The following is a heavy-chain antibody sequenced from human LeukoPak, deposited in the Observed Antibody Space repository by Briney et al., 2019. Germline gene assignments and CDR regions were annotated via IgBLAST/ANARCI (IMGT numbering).Heavy chain of an antibody. CDR3: AREGRGYSYGQRGGGAFDI. Sequence: SETLSLTCAVSGGSISSGGYSWSWIRQPPGKGLEWIGYIYHSGSTYYNPSLKSRVTISVDRSKNQFSLKLSSVTAADTAVYYCAREGRGYSYGQRGGGAFDIWGQGTMVTVSS. CDR1: GGSISSGGYS. J-gene: IGHJ3*02. D-gene: IGHD5-18*01. V-gene: IGHV4-30-2*01. CDR2: IYHSGST.